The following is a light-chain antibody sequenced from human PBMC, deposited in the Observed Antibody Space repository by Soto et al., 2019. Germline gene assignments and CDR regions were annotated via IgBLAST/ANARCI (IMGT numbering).Light chain of an antibody. CDR2: DDS. Sequence: DTHMTQSPSSLSASVGDRVPITCRPSQGISTYLKWYHQKQGKAPNLLIYDDSSLESGVPSSFSGSGSGTEFTLTISSLQPDDFATYYCQQYDTYSWTFGQGTKVDIK. CDR3: QQYDTYSWT. J-gene: IGKJ1*01. CDR1: QGISTY. V-gene: IGKV1-5*01.